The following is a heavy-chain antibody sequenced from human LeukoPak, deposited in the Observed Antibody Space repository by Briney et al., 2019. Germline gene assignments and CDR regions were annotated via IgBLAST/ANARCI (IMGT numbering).Heavy chain of an antibody. J-gene: IGHJ4*02. V-gene: IGHV3-7*03. CDR1: GFSFSDFW. Sequence: QSGGSLRLSCAASGFSFSDFWMSWVRQAPGKGLEWVTNINRDGRDKFYVDSVKGRFTISRDNAKNSVYLQMDSLRAEDTAVYYCARDRYYGSGRSEPFDFWGQGTLVTVSS. CDR3: ARDRYYGSGRSEPFDF. D-gene: IGHD3-10*01. CDR2: INRDGRDK.